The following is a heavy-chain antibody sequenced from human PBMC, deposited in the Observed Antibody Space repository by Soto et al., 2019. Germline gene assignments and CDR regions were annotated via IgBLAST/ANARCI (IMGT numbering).Heavy chain of an antibody. Sequence: SETLSLTCTVSGGSINTFYWSWVRQPAGEGLEWIGRIFSSGSTSFNPSLESRVAMSVDTSKNHFSLNLSSVTAADMAVYYCAREGSYSAYNFAHGIQLWSFDFWGQGALVTVSS. CDR2: IFSSGST. V-gene: IGHV4-4*07. CDR1: GGSINTFY. J-gene: IGHJ4*02. D-gene: IGHD5-12*01. CDR3: AREGSYSAYNFAHGIQLWSFDF.